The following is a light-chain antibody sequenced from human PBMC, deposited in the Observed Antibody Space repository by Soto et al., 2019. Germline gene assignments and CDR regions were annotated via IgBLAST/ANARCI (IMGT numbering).Light chain of an antibody. Sequence: QSVLTQPPSVAGAPGQGVTISCTGSSSNIGAGYDVHWYQQFPGTAPKFLISDRGYRPSGVPARFSVSKSGTSASLAITGLQAEDEADYYCQSYDTSLSGVVCGGGTKLTVL. CDR2: DRG. J-gene: IGLJ2*01. CDR3: QSYDTSLSGVV. V-gene: IGLV1-40*01. CDR1: SSNIGAGYD.